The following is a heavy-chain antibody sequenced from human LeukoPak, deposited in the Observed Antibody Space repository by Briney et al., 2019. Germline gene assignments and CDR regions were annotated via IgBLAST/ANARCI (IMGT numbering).Heavy chain of an antibody. CDR3: AMTTVDSGCFDY. J-gene: IGHJ4*02. V-gene: IGHV3-30*03. CDR1: GFTFSSYG. CDR2: ISYDGSNK. D-gene: IGHD4-23*01. Sequence: PGGSLRLSCAASGFTFSSYGMHWVRQAPGKGLEWVAVISYDGSNKYYADSVEGRFTISRDNSKNTLYLQMNSLRAEDTAVYYCAMTTVDSGCFDYWGQGTLVTVSS.